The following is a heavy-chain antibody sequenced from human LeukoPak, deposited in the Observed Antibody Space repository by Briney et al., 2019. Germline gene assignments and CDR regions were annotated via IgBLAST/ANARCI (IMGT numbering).Heavy chain of an antibody. CDR3: ARAISTVAGGGTFDY. J-gene: IGHJ4*02. V-gene: IGHV4-38-2*02. Sequence: PSETLSLTCTVSGYSISSGYYWGWIRQPPGKGLEWIGSIYHSGSTYYNPSLKSRVTISVDTSKNQFSLKLSSVTAADTAVYYCARAISTVAGGGTFDYWGQGTQVTVSS. D-gene: IGHD6-19*01. CDR2: IYHSGST. CDR1: GYSISSGYY.